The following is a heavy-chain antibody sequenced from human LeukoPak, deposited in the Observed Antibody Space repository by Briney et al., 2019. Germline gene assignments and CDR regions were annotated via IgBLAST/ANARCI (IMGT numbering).Heavy chain of an antibody. J-gene: IGHJ4*02. D-gene: IGHD3-16*01. V-gene: IGHV3-30*02. CDR3: AKQNARGGTYEPVTV. Sequence: GGSLRLSCEGSGFTFTIYGMNWVRQAPGMGLEWVAFIQFDGGKRIYADSVKGRFTISRDNSKNTLSLQMNSLRVEDTAVYYCAKQNARGGTYEPVTVWGQAALVTVSS. CDR2: IQFDGGKR. CDR1: GFTFTIYG.